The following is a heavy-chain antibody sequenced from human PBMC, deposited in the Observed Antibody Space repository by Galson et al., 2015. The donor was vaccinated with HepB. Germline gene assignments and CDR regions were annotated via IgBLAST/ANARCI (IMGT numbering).Heavy chain of an antibody. J-gene: IGHJ5*02. Sequence: SVRVSCKASGFTFTSYDINWVRQATGQGLEWMGWMNPNSGNTGYAQKFQGRVTMTRNNSISTAYMELSSLRSEDTAVYYCAWGIAAAGTGFDPWGQGAMVTVSS. CDR1: GFTFTSYD. D-gene: IGHD6-13*01. V-gene: IGHV1-8*01. CDR3: AWGIAAAGTGFDP. CDR2: MNPNSGNT.